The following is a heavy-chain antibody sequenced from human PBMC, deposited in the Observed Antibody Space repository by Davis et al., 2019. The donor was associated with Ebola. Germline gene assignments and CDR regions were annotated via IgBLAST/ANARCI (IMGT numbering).Heavy chain of an antibody. J-gene: IGHJ3*02. D-gene: IGHD4-23*01. CDR1: DFTFSSHA. CDR3: GRRGGKDGNSGVFDI. V-gene: IGHV3-23*01. Sequence: PGGSLRLSCAASDFTFSSHAMSWVRQAPGKGLEWVSGISGSGGSTYHADSVKGRFTISRDNSKNTLYMQMNSLRAEDTAVYYCGRRGGKDGNSGVFDIWGQGTMVTVSS. CDR2: ISGSGGST.